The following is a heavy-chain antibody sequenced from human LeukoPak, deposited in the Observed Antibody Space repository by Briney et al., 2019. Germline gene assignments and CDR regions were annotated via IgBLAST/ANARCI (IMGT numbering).Heavy chain of an antibody. J-gene: IGHJ4*02. CDR2: IYYSGST. V-gene: IGHV4-31*03. D-gene: IGHD4-17*01. CDR1: GGSISSGGYY. CDR3: ASWGASGDYSIDY. Sequence: SQTLSLTCTVSGGSISSGGYYWSWIRQHPGKGLEWIGYIYYSGSTYYNPSLKSRVTISVDTSKNQFSLKLSSVTAADTAVYYCASWGASGDYSIDYWGQGTLVTVSS.